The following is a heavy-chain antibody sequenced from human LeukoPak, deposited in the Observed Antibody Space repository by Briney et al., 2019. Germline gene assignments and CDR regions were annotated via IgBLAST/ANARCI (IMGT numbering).Heavy chain of an antibody. CDR3: ARYYMPTV. CDR1: GFTVSSNY. CDR2: ISSGSDTI. V-gene: IGHV3-48*01. Sequence: GGSLRLSCAASGFTVSSNYMSWVRQAPGKGLEWISYISSGSDTIKYADSVKGRFTISRDNARNSLFLQMNSLRAEDTAVYYCARYYMPTVWGQGTLVTVSS. J-gene: IGHJ4*02. D-gene: IGHD3-10*01.